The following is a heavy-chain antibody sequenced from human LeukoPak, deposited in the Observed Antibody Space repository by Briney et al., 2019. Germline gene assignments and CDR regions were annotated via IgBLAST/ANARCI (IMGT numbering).Heavy chain of an antibody. D-gene: IGHD1-26*01. CDR3: ARVQNGELDY. J-gene: IGHJ4*02. CDR2: IYYSGST. Sequence: SETLSLTCTVSGGSISGYYWTWIRQPPGKGLEWIGYIYYSGSTNYNPSLKSRVTISVDTSKNQFSLKLTSVTAADTAVYYCARVQNGELDYWGQGTLVTVSS. CDR1: GGSISGYY. V-gene: IGHV4-59*01.